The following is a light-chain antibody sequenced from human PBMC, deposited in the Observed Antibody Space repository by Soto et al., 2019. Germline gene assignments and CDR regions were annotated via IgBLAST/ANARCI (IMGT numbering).Light chain of an antibody. CDR2: STN. CDR3: VLYMGSGIWV. V-gene: IGLV8-61*01. Sequence: QTVVTQEPSFSVSPGGTVTLTCGLSSGSVSTSYYPSWYQQTPGQAPRTLIYSTNTRSSGVPDRFSGSILGNKAALTITRAQADDESDYYCVLYMGSGIWVFGGWTKLTVL. CDR1: SGSVSTSYY. J-gene: IGLJ3*02.